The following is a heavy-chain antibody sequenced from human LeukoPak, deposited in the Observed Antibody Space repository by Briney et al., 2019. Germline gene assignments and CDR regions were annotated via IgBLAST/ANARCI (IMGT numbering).Heavy chain of an antibody. CDR1: GGSISSSSYW. Sequence: SETLSLTCTVSGGSISSSSYWWRWIRQPPGKGLEWIGSISYSGSTHYNPSLKSRVTISVDTSKNQFSLKLSSVTAADTAVYYCARPYTTSTYYFDYWGQGTLVTVSS. J-gene: IGHJ4*02. V-gene: IGHV4-39*01. CDR3: ARPYTTSTYYFDY. CDR2: ISYSGST. D-gene: IGHD2-2*02.